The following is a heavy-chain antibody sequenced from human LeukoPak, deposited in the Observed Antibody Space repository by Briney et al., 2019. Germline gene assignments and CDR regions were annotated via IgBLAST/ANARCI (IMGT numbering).Heavy chain of an antibody. D-gene: IGHD1-26*01. J-gene: IGHJ6*04. V-gene: IGHV5-10-1*01. CDR3: ARHTRWDLPHGMDV. Sequence: GESLGISCKGSGYSFTSYWISWVRQMPGKGLEWMGRIDPSDSYTNYGPSFQGHVTFSADKSISTAYLQWSSLKASDTAMYYCARHTRWDLPHGMDVWGKGTTVTVSS. CDR2: IDPSDSYT. CDR1: GYSFTSYW.